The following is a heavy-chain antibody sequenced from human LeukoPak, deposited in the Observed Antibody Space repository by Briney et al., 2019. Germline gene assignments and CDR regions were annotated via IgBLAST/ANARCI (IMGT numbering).Heavy chain of an antibody. CDR3: ARYNFGYLPDS. D-gene: IGHD5-18*01. CDR1: GFTFSTYA. Sequence: LSGGSLRLSCAASGFTFSTYAMTWVRQAPGKGLEWVSSISGSGDKTYYADSVKGRFTISRDNSKNTLYLQMNSLRDDDTAVFYCARYNFGYLPDSWGQGTLVTVSS. V-gene: IGHV3-23*01. CDR2: ISGSGDKT. J-gene: IGHJ4*02.